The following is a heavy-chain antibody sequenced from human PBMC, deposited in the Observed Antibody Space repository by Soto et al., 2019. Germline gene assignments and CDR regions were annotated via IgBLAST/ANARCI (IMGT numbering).Heavy chain of an antibody. V-gene: IGHV4-34*01. D-gene: IGHD3-10*01. Sequence: SETLSLTCAVYGGSFSGYYWSWIRQPPGKGLEWIGEINHSGSINYNPSLKSRVTISVDTSKNQFSLKLSSVTAADTAVYYCARIRKVTMVRGVIRSYGMDVWGQGTTVTVSS. CDR2: INHSGSI. CDR1: GGSFSGYY. CDR3: ARIRKVTMVRGVIRSYGMDV. J-gene: IGHJ6*02.